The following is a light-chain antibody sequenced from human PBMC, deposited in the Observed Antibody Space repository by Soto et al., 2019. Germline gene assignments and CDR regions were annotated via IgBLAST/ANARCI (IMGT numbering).Light chain of an antibody. J-gene: IGKJ4*01. CDR1: QSISNNH. Sequence: EIVLTQSPGTLSLSPGESVTRSCRTSQSISNNHLAWYQQKHGQAPRLIIHGTCNRAPGVPERFSGSGSGTDFTLTFSRLEPADFAVYYCEYYGTSITFGGGTKVDI. CDR3: EYYGTSIT. V-gene: IGKV3-20*01. CDR2: GTC.